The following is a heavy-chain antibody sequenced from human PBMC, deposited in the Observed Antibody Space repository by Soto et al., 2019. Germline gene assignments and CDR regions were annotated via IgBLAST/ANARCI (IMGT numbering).Heavy chain of an antibody. CDR3: ASWVYSLNY. V-gene: IGHV3-7*01. CDR2: LNQDGSER. D-gene: IGHD2-15*01. J-gene: IGHJ4*02. CDR1: RFTFSDSW. Sequence: EVQLVESGGGLVQPGGSLRLSCVTSRFTFSDSWMNWVRQAPGKGLEWVANLNQDGSERKYVDSVKGRFTISRDNARNSVYLQINNLSMEDTAVYYCASWVYSLNYWGQGTLVTVSS.